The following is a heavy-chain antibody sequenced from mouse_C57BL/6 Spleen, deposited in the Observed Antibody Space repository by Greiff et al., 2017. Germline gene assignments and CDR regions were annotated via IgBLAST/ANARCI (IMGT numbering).Heavy chain of an antibody. CDR2: IHPNSGST. CDR1: GYTFTSYW. Sequence: QVQLQQPGAELVKPGASVKLSCKASGYTFTSYWMHWVKQRPGQGLEWIGMIHPNSGSTNYNEKFKSKATLTVDKSSSTAYMQLSRLTSEDSAVYYCARSYGSYFDYWGQGTTLTVSS. V-gene: IGHV1-64*01. D-gene: IGHD2-2*01. CDR3: ARSYGSYFDY. J-gene: IGHJ2*01.